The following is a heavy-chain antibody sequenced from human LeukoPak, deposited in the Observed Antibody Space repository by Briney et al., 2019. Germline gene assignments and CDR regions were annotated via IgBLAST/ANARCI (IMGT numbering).Heavy chain of an antibody. CDR1: GFTFSSYA. V-gene: IGHV3-23*01. D-gene: IGHD4-17*01. J-gene: IGHJ4*02. Sequence: GGSLRLSCAASGFTFSSYAMSWVRQAPGKGLEWVSSISGSGGSTYYADSVKGRFTISRDNSKNTLYLQMNSLRAEDTAVYCCASDGDRSFLDYWGQGTLVTVSS. CDR2: ISGSGGST. CDR3: ASDGDRSFLDY.